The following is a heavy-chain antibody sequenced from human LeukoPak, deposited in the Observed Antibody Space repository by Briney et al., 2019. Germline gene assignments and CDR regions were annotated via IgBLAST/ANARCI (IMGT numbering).Heavy chain of an antibody. CDR3: AKCGAARRPFSDMDV. CDR1: GFTFSSYG. Sequence: GGSLRLSCAASGFTFSSYGMHWVRQAPGKGLEWVSAISGSGGSTYYADSVKGRFTISRDNSKNTLYLQMNSLRAEDTAVYYCAKCGAARRPFSDMDVWGQGTTVTVSS. V-gene: IGHV3-23*01. CDR2: ISGSGGST. D-gene: IGHD6-6*01. J-gene: IGHJ6*02.